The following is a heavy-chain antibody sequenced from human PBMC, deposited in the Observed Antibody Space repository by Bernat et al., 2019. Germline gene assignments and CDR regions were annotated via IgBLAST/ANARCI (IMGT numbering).Heavy chain of an antibody. D-gene: IGHD2-15*01. CDR3: ARDYCSGGNCYSRAPSYYYGMDV. CDR2: ISISNNYI. J-gene: IGHJ6*02. CDR1: GFTFSTYN. V-gene: IGHV3-21*01. Sequence: VQLVESGGGLVKPGGSLRLSCAASGFTFSTYNMNWVRQAPGKGLEWVSSISISNNYIYYADSVKGRFTISRDNANNSLYLQMNSLRDEDTAIYYCARDYCSGGNCYSRAPSYYYGMDVWGQGTTVTVSS.